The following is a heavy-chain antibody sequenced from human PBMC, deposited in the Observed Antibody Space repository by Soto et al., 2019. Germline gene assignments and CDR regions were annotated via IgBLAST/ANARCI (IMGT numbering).Heavy chain of an antibody. D-gene: IGHD3-22*01. CDR3: ARRQTIPYYHTSGYPNYNFYGMDV. CDR2: IDPSDSYT. CDR1: GYSFTNYW. V-gene: IGHV5-10-1*01. J-gene: IGHJ6*02. Sequence: GESLKISCQGSGYSFTNYWIGWVRQMPGKGLEWMGRIDPSDSYTNYGPSFQGHVTISADKSISTAYLQWSSLKASDTAIYYCARRQTIPYYHTSGYPNYNFYGMDVWGQGTTVTVSS.